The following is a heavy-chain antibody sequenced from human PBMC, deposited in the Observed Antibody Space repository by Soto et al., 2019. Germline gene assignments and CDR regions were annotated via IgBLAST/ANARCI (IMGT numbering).Heavy chain of an antibody. CDR1: GGTFSSYA. Sequence: EASVKVSCKASGGTFSSYAISWVRQAPGQGLEWMGGIIPIFGTANYAQKFQGRVTITADESTSTAYMELSSLRSEDTAVYYCARRRRRGYSGYDSYYYYGMDVWGQGTTVTVSS. D-gene: IGHD5-12*01. CDR3: ARRRRRGYSGYDSYYYYGMDV. CDR2: IIPIFGTA. V-gene: IGHV1-69*13. J-gene: IGHJ6*02.